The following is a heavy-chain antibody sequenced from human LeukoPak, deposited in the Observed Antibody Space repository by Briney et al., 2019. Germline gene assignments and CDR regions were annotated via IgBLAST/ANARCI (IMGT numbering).Heavy chain of an antibody. CDR3: TRRSGGTGTTLAY. D-gene: IGHD1-1*01. V-gene: IGHV1-8*03. CDR1: GYTYTNYD. Sequence: ASVKVSCKASGYTYTNYDINWVRQVTGQGLEWMGWMNPNSGNTGYAQKFQGRVTITRNTSISTSYMEVSSLSSEDTAVYYCTRRSGGTGTTLAYWGQGTLVTLSS. CDR2: MNPNSGNT. J-gene: IGHJ4*02.